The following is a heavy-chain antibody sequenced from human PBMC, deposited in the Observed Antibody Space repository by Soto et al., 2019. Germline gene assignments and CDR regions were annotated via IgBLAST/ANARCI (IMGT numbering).Heavy chain of an antibody. CDR1: GFIFRSYG. V-gene: IGHV3-33*01. Sequence: QVQLVESGGGVAQPGRSLNLSCAASGFIFRSYGMHWVRQAPGKGLEWVAVIWYDGNNRYYADSVKGRFTISRDNSKNTLYLQMNSLRAEDTAVYYCARDKPRSRSTAYYTATNWGQGTRVTVSS. J-gene: IGHJ4*02. D-gene: IGHD3-9*01. CDR3: ARDKPRSRSTAYYTATN. CDR2: IWYDGNNR.